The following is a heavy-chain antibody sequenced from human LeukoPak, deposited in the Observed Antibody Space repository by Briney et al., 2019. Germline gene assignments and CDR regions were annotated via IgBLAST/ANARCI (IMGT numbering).Heavy chain of an antibody. CDR3: AREGGFGELFSFDY. V-gene: IGHV4-59*11. J-gene: IGHJ4*02. Sequence: SETLSLTCTVSGGSISSHYWSWIRQPPGKGLDLIGYIYYSGSTNYNPSLKSRVTISVDTSKNQFSQKLSSVTAADTAVYYCAREGGFGELFSFDYWGQGTLVTVSS. CDR2: IYYSGST. CDR1: GGSISSHY. D-gene: IGHD3-10*01.